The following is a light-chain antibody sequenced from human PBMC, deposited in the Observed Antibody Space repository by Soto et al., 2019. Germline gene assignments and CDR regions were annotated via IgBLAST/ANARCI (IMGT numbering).Light chain of an antibody. Sequence: EIVLTQSPGTLSLSPGERATLSCRASQSVTSSYLAWYQQKPGQAPRLLIYGASRRATDIPDRFSGSGSGTDFTLTISRLEPEDFAVYYCQLYHSSSYTFGQGTKLEIK. CDR3: QLYHSSSYT. CDR1: QSVTSSY. CDR2: GAS. J-gene: IGKJ2*01. V-gene: IGKV3-20*01.